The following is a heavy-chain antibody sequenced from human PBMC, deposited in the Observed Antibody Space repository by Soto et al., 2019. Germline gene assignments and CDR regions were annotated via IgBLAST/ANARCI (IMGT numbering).Heavy chain of an antibody. J-gene: IGHJ5*02. CDR2: IKQDGSVK. CDR3: ARDLPGVVGPNWFDP. V-gene: IGHV3-7*03. CDR1: GFTFSSYW. D-gene: IGHD2-15*01. Sequence: RLSCAASGFTFSSYWMSWVRQAPGKGLEWVANIKQDGSVKYYVDSVKGRFTISRDNAKNSLYLQMNSLRAEDTAVYYCARDLPGVVGPNWFDPWGQGTLVTVSS.